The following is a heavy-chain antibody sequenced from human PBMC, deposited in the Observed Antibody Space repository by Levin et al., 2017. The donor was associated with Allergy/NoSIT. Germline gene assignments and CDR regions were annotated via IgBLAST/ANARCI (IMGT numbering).Heavy chain of an antibody. Sequence: GESLKISCAASGFTFSSYAMSWVRQAPGKGLEWVSAISGSGGSTYYADSVKGRFTISRDNSKNTLYLQMNSLRAEDTAVYYCAKDPLLPYDSGYLDDDAFDIWGQGTMVTVSS. D-gene: IGHD5-12*01. CDR3: AKDPLLPYDSGYLDDDAFDI. CDR2: ISGSGGST. V-gene: IGHV3-23*01. CDR1: GFTFSSYA. J-gene: IGHJ3*02.